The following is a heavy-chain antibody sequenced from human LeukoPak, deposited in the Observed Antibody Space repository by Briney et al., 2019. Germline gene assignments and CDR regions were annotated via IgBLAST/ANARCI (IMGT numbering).Heavy chain of an antibody. CDR3: ARGPPIQLWPRYYYYYYGMGV. V-gene: IGHV1-8*01. D-gene: IGHD5-18*01. CDR2: MNPNSGNT. Sequence: ASVKVSCKASGYTFTSYDINWVRQATGQGLEWMGWMNPNSGNTGYAQKFQGRVTMTRNTSISTAYMELSSLRSEDTAVYYCARGPPIQLWPRYYYYYYGMGVWGQGTTVTVSS. J-gene: IGHJ6*02. CDR1: GYTFTSYD.